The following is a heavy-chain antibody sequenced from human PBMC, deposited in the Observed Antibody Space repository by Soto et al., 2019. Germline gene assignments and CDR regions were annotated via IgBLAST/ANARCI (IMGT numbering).Heavy chain of an antibody. Sequence: QITLKESGPTLVKPTQTLTLTCTFSGFSLSTSGVGVGWIRQPPGKALEWLALIYWADDKRYSPSLKSRLTITKDTSKNQVVLTMTNMDPVDTATYYCAHRPSYCSGGSCYSGFDYWGQGTLVTVSA. J-gene: IGHJ4*02. CDR3: AHRPSYCSGGSCYSGFDY. CDR2: IYWADDK. CDR1: GFSLSTSGVG. D-gene: IGHD2-15*01. V-gene: IGHV2-5*02.